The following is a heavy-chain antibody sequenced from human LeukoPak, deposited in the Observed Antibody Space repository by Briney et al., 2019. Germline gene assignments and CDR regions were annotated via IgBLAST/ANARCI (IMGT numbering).Heavy chain of an antibody. V-gene: IGHV3-13*01. Sequence: GGSLRLSCAASGFTFSKYDMHWVRQATGKGLEWVSTIVTAGDTYYTGSVKGRFTISRENAKNSLYLQMNSLRAGDTAVYYCARARGGGFDPWGQGTLVTVSS. J-gene: IGHJ5*02. CDR2: IVTAGDT. CDR3: ARARGGGFDP. CDR1: GFTFSKYD. D-gene: IGHD4-23*01.